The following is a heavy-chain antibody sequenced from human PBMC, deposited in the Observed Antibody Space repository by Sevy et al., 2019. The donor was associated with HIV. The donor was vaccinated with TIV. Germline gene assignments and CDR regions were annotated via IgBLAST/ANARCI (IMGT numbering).Heavy chain of an antibody. D-gene: IGHD3-10*01. V-gene: IGHV1-8*01. CDR3: ARGVLLWFGELGGLDP. J-gene: IGHJ5*02. Sequence: ASVKVSCKASGYTFTSYDINWVRQATGQGLEWMGWMNPNSGNTGYAQTFQGRVTMTRNTSISTAYMELSSLRSEDTAVYYCARGVLLWFGELGGLDPWGQGTLVTVSS. CDR1: GYTFTSYD. CDR2: MNPNSGNT.